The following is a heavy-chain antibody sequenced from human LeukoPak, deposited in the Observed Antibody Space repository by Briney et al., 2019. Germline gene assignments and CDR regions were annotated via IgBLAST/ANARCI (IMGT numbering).Heavy chain of an antibody. J-gene: IGHJ4*02. D-gene: IGHD3-16*02. CDR2: INHSGST. CDR3: ARGPGYYDYVWGSYRFDY. V-gene: IGHV4-34*01. CDR1: GGSFSGYY. Sequence: SETLSLTCAVYGGSFSGYYWSWIRQPPGKGLEWIGEINHSGSTNYNPSLKSRVTISVDTSMNQFSLKLSSVTAADTAVYYCARGPGYYDYVWGSYRFDYWGQGTLVTVSS.